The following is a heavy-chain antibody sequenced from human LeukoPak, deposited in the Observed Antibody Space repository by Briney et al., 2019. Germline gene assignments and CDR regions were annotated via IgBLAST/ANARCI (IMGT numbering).Heavy chain of an antibody. CDR3: ARENLAAAADY. CDR2: IRGDGSVT. J-gene: IGHJ4*02. Sequence: GGSLRLSCAASGFTFSSYAMHWVRQAPGKGLVWVSRIRGDGSVTNYADSVKGRFTISRDNAKNTLYLQMNSLRLEDTAVYYCARENLAAAADYWGQGTVVTVSS. V-gene: IGHV3-74*01. D-gene: IGHD6-25*01. CDR1: GFTFSSYA.